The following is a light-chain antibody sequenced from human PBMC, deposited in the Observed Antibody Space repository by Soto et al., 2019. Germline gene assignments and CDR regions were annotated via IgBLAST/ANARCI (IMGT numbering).Light chain of an antibody. Sequence: QSVLTQPPSASGSPGQSVTISCTGTKNDIGVYDFVSWYQHHPGKAPRLIIYEVVQRPSGVPDRFSGSKSGNTASLTVSGLQAADEADSFCKSYAGSNTYVSGSGTKVTVL. CDR1: KNDIGVYDF. CDR3: KSYAGSNTYV. V-gene: IGLV2-8*01. J-gene: IGLJ1*01. CDR2: EVV.